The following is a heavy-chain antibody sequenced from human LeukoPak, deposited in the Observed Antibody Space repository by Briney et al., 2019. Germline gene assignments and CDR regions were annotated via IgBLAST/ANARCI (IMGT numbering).Heavy chain of an antibody. V-gene: IGHV3-7*03. CDR2: INTDGSEK. CDR3: AREAY. Sequence: GGSLRLSCAASGFIFNRFWMSWVRQAPGKGPEWVASINTDGSEKHYVGSVRGRFTISRDNAKNTLHLQMNSLRTEDTALHYCAREAYWGQGILVAVSS. J-gene: IGHJ4*02. CDR1: GFIFNRFW.